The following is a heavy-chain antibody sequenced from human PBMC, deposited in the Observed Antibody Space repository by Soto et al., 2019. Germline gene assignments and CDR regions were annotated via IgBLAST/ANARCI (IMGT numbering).Heavy chain of an antibody. CDR3: AKEVQYYYDSSGYYR. Sequence: GGSLRLSCAASGFTFSSYAVSWVRQAPGKGLEWVSAISGSGGSTYYADSVKGRFTISRDNSKNTLYLQMNSLRAEDTAVYYCAKEVQYYYDSSGYYRWGQGTLVTVSS. V-gene: IGHV3-23*01. CDR1: GFTFSSYA. CDR2: ISGSGGST. D-gene: IGHD3-22*01. J-gene: IGHJ5*02.